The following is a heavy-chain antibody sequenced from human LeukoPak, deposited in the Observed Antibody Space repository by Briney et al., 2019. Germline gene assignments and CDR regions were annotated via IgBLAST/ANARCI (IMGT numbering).Heavy chain of an antibody. V-gene: IGHV3-74*01. CDR1: GFTFSSYW. CDR2: ISGDGSST. J-gene: IGHJ4*02. CDR3: ARTRDIVVVPVAPFDY. Sequence: GRSLRPSCAASGFTFSSYWMDSVRHVAGEGLLWVSLISGDGSSTTYAPSVKGRFTISRDNAKNTLYLQMNSLGAEDTAVYYCARTRDIVVVPVAPFDYWGQGTLVTVSS. D-gene: IGHD2-2*01.